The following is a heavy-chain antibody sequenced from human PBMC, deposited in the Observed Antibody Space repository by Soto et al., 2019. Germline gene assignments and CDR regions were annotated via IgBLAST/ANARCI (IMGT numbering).Heavy chain of an antibody. Sequence: QVQLVQSGAEVKKPGASVKVSCKASGYTFTSYDINWVRQATGQGLEWMGWMNPNSGNTGYAQKFRGRVTMTRNTSTITADMELSSLRSEDPAVYYCARERTGTTSMDVCGQGTTVTVSS. J-gene: IGHJ6*02. CDR2: MNPNSGNT. CDR1: GYTFTSYD. V-gene: IGHV1-8*01. D-gene: IGHD1-1*01. CDR3: ARERTGTTSMDV.